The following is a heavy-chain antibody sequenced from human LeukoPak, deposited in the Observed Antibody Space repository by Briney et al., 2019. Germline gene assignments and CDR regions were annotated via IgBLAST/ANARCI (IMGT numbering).Heavy chain of an antibody. J-gene: IGHJ4*02. CDR2: ISGYNGNT. CDR3: ARSSLGTITAGPFDY. Sequence: GASVKVSCKPSGYTFSSYGIAWVRQAPGQGLEWMGWISGYNGNTNYAQKLQGRVSMTTDTSTTTAYMELRSLTSDDTALYYCARSSLGTITAGPFDYWGQGTLVTVSS. CDR1: GYTFSSYG. V-gene: IGHV1-18*01. D-gene: IGHD5-12*01.